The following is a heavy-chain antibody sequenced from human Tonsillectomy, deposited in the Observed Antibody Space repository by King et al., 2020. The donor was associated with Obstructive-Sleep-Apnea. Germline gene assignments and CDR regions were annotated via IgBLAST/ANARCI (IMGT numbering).Heavy chain of an antibody. V-gene: IGHV3-64D*06. CDR1: GFSFSSYS. CDR2: ISSNGGGT. J-gene: IGHJ6*02. D-gene: IGHD5-24*01. CDR3: VRGDGYNSYYYAMDV. Sequence: QLVQSGGGLVQPGGSLRLSCSASGFSFSSYSMHWVRQAPGKGLEYVSAISSNGGGTYYSDSVKGRFTISRDNSNNMLYLQMSSLRAEDTAVYYCVRGDGYNSYYYAMDVWGQGTTVTVSS.